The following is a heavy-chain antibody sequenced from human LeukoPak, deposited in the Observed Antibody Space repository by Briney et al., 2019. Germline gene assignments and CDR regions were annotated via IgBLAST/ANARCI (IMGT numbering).Heavy chain of an antibody. Sequence: PSETLSLTCTVSGGSISSSSYYWGWIRQPPGKGLEWIGTIYYSGSTYYNPSLKSRVTISVDTSKNQFSLKLSSVTAADTAVYYCAIRRAGLVVPAAMVAERKKGGVGWFDPWGQGTLVTVSS. J-gene: IGHJ5*02. V-gene: IGHV4-39*01. D-gene: IGHD2-2*01. CDR3: AIRRAGLVVPAAMVAERKKGGVGWFDP. CDR1: GGSISSSSYY. CDR2: IYYSGST.